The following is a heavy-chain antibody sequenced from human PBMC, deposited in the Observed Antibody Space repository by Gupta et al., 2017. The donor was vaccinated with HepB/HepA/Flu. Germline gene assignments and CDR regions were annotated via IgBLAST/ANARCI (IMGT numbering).Heavy chain of an antibody. J-gene: IGHJ4*02. V-gene: IGHV4-34*01. CDR3: ARGRRRGYSYGSPDY. CDR1: GGSFSGYY. Sequence: QVQLQQWGAGLLKPSETLSLTCAAYGGSFSGYYWSWIRQPPGKGLEWSGEINHSGSTNYNPSLKSRVTISVDTAKNQFSLKLSSVTAADTAVYYCARGRRRGYSYGSPDYWGQGTLVTVSS. CDR2: INHSGST. D-gene: IGHD5-18*01.